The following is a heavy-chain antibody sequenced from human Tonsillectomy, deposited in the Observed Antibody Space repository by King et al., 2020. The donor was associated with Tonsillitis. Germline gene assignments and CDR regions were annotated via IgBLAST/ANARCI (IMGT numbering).Heavy chain of an antibody. V-gene: IGHV3-53*01. D-gene: IGHD3-10*01. CDR3: ARDYNGSGFPDY. CDR1: GFSVSSDY. CDR2: IYSGGST. J-gene: IGHJ4*02. Sequence: VQLVESGGGLIQPGGSLRLSCAASGFSVSSDYMNWVRQAPGKGLEWVSVIYSGGSTYNADSVKGRFTISRDNSKNTVYLQMNSLRAEDTAVYYCARDYNGSGFPDYWGQGTLVTVSS.